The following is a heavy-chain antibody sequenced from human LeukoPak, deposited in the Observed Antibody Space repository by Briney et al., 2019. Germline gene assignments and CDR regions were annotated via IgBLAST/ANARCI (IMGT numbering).Heavy chain of an antibody. CDR3: AKERFAYYYDSSGYYEYFDY. D-gene: IGHD3-22*01. CDR1: GFTFSSYG. CDR2: IWYDGSNK. V-gene: IGHV3-33*06. Sequence: GGSLRLSCAASGFTFSSYGMHWVRQAPGKGLEWVAVIWYDGSNKYYADSVKGRFTISRDNSKNTLYLQMNSLRAEDTAVYYCAKERFAYYYDSSGYYEYFDYWGQGTLVTVSS. J-gene: IGHJ4*02.